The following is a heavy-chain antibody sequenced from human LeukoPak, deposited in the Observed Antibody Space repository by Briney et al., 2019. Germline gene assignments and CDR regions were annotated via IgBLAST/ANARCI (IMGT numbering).Heavy chain of an antibody. Sequence: GRSLRLSCAASGFTFSSYGMHWVRQAPGKGLEWVAVISYDGSNKYYADSVKGRFTTSRDNSKNTLYLQMNSLRAEDTAVYYCAKDSPDSSGYPSHFDYWGQGTLVTVSS. CDR1: GFTFSSYG. V-gene: IGHV3-30*18. J-gene: IGHJ4*02. D-gene: IGHD3-22*01. CDR3: AKDSPDSSGYPSHFDY. CDR2: ISYDGSNK.